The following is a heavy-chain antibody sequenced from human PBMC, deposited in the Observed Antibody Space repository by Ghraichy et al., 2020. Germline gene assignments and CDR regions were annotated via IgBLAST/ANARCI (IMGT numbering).Heavy chain of an antibody. D-gene: IGHD2-15*01. CDR1: GFTFSSYA. V-gene: IGHV3-23*01. J-gene: IGHJ4*02. CDR2: ISGSGGST. CDR3: AKSPPGLGIVVVVAATPYFDY. Sequence: GGSLRLSCAASGFTFSSYAMSWVRQAPGKGLEWVSAISGSGGSTYYADSVKGRFTISRDNSKNTLYLQMNSLRAEDTAVYYCAKSPPGLGIVVVVAATPYFDYWGQGTLVTVSS.